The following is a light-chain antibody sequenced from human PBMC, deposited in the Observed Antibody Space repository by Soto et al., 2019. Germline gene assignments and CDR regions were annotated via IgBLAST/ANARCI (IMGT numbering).Light chain of an antibody. CDR2: GAS. CDR3: QQYKNWPPT. CDR1: QSVSSN. J-gene: IGKJ2*01. Sequence: EIVMTQSPATLSVSPGERATLSCRASQSVSSNLAWYQQKPGQAPRLLIYGASTSATGIPARFSGSGSGTEFTLTISSLQSEDFAVYYGQQYKNWPPTFGQVTKLEIK. V-gene: IGKV3-15*01.